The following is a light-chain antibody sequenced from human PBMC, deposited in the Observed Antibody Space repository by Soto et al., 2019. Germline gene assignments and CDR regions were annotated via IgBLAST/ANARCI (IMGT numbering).Light chain of an antibody. V-gene: IGLV1-44*01. Sequence: QSVLTQPPSSSGTPGQRVSISCSGSTSNIGSNSVNWYQHLPGAAPKLLLYRNSQRPSGVPDRFSGSKSGTSASLAISGLQSDDEADYYCAAWDDSLKAVLFGGGTQLTVL. J-gene: IGLJ2*01. CDR3: AAWDDSLKAVL. CDR2: RNS. CDR1: TSNIGSNS.